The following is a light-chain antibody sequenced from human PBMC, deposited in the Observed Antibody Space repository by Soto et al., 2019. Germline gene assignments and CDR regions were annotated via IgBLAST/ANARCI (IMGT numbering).Light chain of an antibody. V-gene: IGLV2-14*03. Sequence: CDRTQAASGSGVAGGWISISCNGTSTDIGRYNYVSWYQQHPCKAPKLMIYDVSNRPSGVSNRFSGSKSGNTASLTISGLQAEHEADYYCSSYTSSSTYVFGTGTKVTVL. J-gene: IGLJ1*01. CDR1: STDIGRYNY. CDR3: SSYTSSSTYV. CDR2: DVS.